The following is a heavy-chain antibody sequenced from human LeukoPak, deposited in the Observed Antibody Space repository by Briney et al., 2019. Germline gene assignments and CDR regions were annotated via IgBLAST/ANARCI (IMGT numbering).Heavy chain of an antibody. CDR2: TYYRSKWYN. CDR1: GDSVSSNSAA. J-gene: IGHJ3*01. Sequence: SQTLSLTCAISGDSVSSNSAAWNWIRQSPSRGLEWLGRTYYRSKWYNDYAVSVKGRITINPDTSKNQFSLHLNSVTPEDTAVYYCARGILHTDAFGGFDVWGQGTMVTVSS. CDR3: ARGILHTDAFGGFDV. D-gene: IGHD2/OR15-2a*01. V-gene: IGHV6-1*01.